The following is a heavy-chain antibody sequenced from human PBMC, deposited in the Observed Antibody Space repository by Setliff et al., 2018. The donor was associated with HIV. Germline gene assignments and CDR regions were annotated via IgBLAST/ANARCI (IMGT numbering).Heavy chain of an antibody. CDR3: ARGNYDFWSGCPWFFDL. CDR2: IYTSGST. Sequence: PSETLSLTCTVSGGSISSASYYWSWIRQPAGKGLEWIGHIYTSGSTDYNPSLKSRVTISVDTSKNQFSLKLSSVTAADTAVYYCARGNYDFWSGCPWFFDLWGHGTLVTVSS. CDR1: GGSISSASYY. J-gene: IGHJ2*01. D-gene: IGHD3-3*01. V-gene: IGHV4-61*09.